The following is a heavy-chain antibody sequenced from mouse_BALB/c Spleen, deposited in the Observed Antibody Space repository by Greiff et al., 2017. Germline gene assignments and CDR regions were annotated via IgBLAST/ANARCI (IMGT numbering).Heavy chain of an antibody. Sequence: EVQVVESGGGLVKPGGSLKLSCAASGFTFSSYAMSWVRQTPEKRLEWVASISSGGSTYYPDSVKGRFTISRDNARNILYLQMSSLRSEDTAMYYCAREGVLSPWFAYWGQGTLVTVSA. D-gene: IGHD1-1*02. CDR1: GFTFSSYA. CDR2: ISSGGST. CDR3: AREGVLSPWFAY. V-gene: IGHV5-6-5*01. J-gene: IGHJ3*01.